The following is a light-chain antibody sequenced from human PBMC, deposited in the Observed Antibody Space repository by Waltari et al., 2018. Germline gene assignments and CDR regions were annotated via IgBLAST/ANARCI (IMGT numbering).Light chain of an antibody. CDR2: DVS. J-gene: IGLJ1*01. Sequence: QSALTQPRSVSGSPGQSVTISCTGISSDVFGSWYQEHPGKAPKVVIYDVSKRPSGVPERFSGSTSGSTVSLTISGLQDEDEADYYCCSYVSGYIYDFGTGTKVTVL. CDR1: SSDVF. V-gene: IGLV2-11*01. CDR3: CSYVSGYIYD.